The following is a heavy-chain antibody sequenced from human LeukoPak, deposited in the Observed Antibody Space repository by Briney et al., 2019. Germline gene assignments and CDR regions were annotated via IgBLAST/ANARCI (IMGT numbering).Heavy chain of an antibody. CDR2: MNPNSGNT. V-gene: IGHV1-8*03. D-gene: IGHD3-22*01. CDR3: ASENYLDSGLNDY. Sequence: GASVKVSCKASGYTFTTYDINWVRQATGQGLEWMGWMNPNSGNTAYAQKFQGRVTITRNTSISTAYMELSSLRSEDTAVYYCASENYLDSGLNDYWGQGTLVTVSS. J-gene: IGHJ4*02. CDR1: GYTFTTYD.